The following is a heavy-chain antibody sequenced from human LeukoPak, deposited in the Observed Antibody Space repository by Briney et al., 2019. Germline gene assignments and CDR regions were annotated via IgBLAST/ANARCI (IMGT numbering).Heavy chain of an antibody. Sequence: PGGSLRLSCAASGFTFSSYSMNWVRQAPGKGLEWVSAISSSSSYIYYADSVKGRFTISRDNAKNSLYLQMNSLRAEDTAVYYCARVPAAAGTDAPFDYWGQGTLVTVSS. CDR2: ISSSSSYI. CDR3: ARVPAAAGTDAPFDY. J-gene: IGHJ4*02. V-gene: IGHV3-21*01. CDR1: GFTFSSYS. D-gene: IGHD6-13*01.